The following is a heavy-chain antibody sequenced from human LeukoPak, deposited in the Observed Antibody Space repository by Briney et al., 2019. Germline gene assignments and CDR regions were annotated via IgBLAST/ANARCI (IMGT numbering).Heavy chain of an antibody. D-gene: IGHD3-9*01. J-gene: IGHJ6*02. V-gene: IGHV3-23*01. CDR1: GFTVSSNY. CDR2: ISGSGGST. Sequence: PGGSLRLSCAASGFTVSSNYMSWVRQAPGKGLEWVSAISGSGGSTYYADSVKGRFTISRDNSKNTLYLQMNSLRAEDTAVYYCAKDQGDGLRYFDWFYGMDVWGQGTTVTVSS. CDR3: AKDQGDGLRYFDWFYGMDV.